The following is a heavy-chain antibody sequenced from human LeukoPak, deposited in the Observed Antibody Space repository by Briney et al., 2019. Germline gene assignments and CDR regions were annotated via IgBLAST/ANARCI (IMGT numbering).Heavy chain of an antibody. CDR3: TRQFRELLA. Sequence: TGGSLRLSCAASGFTFSDSVMHWVRQASGKGLEWVGRIRGKSNNYSTAYAASVKGRFTISRDDSKSTAYLQMNSLKTEDTAVYYCTRQFRELLAWGQGTLVTVSS. V-gene: IGHV3-73*01. D-gene: IGHD3-10*01. J-gene: IGHJ4*02. CDR2: IRGKSNNYST. CDR1: GFTFSDSV.